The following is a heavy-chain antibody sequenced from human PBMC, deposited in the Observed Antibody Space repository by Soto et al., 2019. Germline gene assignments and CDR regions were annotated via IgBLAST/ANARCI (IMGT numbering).Heavy chain of an antibody. CDR2: VFYGGT. Sequence: PSVTRSLTCSLRARSMRSSYWGRFRQSPDKGLEWLGYVFYGGTDYNPSLEGRVSMSVETPKSQFSLKLTSVTAADTAVYYCASYRGAFYFDSLGQGIQVTVSS. CDR1: ARSMRSSY. J-gene: IGHJ4*02. V-gene: IGHV4-59*01. D-gene: IGHD4-4*01. CDR3: ASYRGAFYFDS.